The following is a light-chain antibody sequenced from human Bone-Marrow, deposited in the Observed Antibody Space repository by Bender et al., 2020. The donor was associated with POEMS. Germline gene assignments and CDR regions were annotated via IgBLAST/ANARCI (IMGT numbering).Light chain of an antibody. Sequence: QSALTQPPSASGSPGQSVTISCTGTSGDVGRYNYVSWYQQHPGKAPKLLIYDVTKRPSGVPDRFSGSKSGNTASLTVSGLQAEDEADYYCSSYGGSNNLIFGGGTKLTVL. CDR2: DVT. J-gene: IGLJ2*01. CDR3: SSYGGSNNLI. V-gene: IGLV2-8*01. CDR1: SGDVGRYNY.